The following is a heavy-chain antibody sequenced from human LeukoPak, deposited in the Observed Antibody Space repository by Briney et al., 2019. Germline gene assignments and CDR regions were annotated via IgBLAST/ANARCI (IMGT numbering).Heavy chain of an antibody. CDR3: AKQWLVGS. CDR2: IDGGDGTT. CDR1: GFTFSSHA. Sequence: GESLKISCAASGFTFSSHAMNWVRQAPGNGLEWVSSIDGGDGTTHYADSVKGRFTISRDDSKNTLYLQLNSLGVEDTAVYYFAKQWLVGSWGQGTLVTVSS. D-gene: IGHD6-19*01. J-gene: IGHJ4*02. V-gene: IGHV3-23*01.